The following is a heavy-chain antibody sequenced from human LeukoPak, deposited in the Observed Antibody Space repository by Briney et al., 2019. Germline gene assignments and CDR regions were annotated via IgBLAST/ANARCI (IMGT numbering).Heavy chain of an antibody. CDR2: ISSASRTI. CDR3: ARDNHHDASDI. V-gene: IGHV3-48*04. Sequence: GGSLRLSCAASGFTFNTYGMHWVRQAPGKGLEWISYISSASRTIDYADSVRGRFTVSRDNAKNSVYLEMNSLRAEDTAVYYCARDNHHDASDIWGQGTMVTVSS. CDR1: GFTFNTYG. J-gene: IGHJ3*02.